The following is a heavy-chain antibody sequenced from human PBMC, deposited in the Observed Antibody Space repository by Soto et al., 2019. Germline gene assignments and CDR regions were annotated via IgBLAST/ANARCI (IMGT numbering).Heavy chain of an antibody. D-gene: IGHD3-10*01. V-gene: IGHV3-33*01. J-gene: IGHJ6*02. CDR3: ARGGEKPGELGYYYYGMDV. Sequence: GGSLRLSCAASGFTFSSYGMHWVRQAPGKGLEWVAVIWYDGSNKYYADSVKGRFTISRDNSKNTLYLQMNSLRAEDTAVYYCARGGEKPGELGYYYYGMDVWGQGTTVTVSS. CDR1: GFTFSSYG. CDR2: IWYDGSNK.